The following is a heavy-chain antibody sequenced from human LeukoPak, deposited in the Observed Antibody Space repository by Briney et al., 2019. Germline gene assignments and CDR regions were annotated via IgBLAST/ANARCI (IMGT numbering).Heavy chain of an antibody. CDR2: FDPEDGET. Sequence: GASVKVSCKVSGYTLIELSMHWVRQAPGKGLEWMGGFDPEDGETIYEQKFQGRVTMTEDTSTDTAYMELSSLRSEDTAVYYCARDSPSRIVVVVAANPHYFDYWGQGTLVTVSS. CDR3: ARDSPSRIVVVVAANPHYFDY. D-gene: IGHD2-15*01. V-gene: IGHV1-24*01. CDR1: GYTLIELS. J-gene: IGHJ4*02.